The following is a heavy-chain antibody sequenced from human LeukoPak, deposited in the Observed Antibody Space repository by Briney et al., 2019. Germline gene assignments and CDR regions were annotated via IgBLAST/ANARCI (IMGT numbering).Heavy chain of an antibody. J-gene: IGHJ5*02. CDR1: GASIGSGSYY. V-gene: IGHV4-61*02. CDR3: ARGQDILENKNWLAP. D-gene: IGHD3-3*01. CDR2: IKVGGST. Sequence: KASQTLSLTCTVSGASIGSGSYYWSWIRQSAGKGLEWIGRIKVGGSTNYNPSLNGRVLISADTSKNQVSLRLNSVTASDTAVYFCARGQDILENKNWLAPWGQGTLVIVSS.